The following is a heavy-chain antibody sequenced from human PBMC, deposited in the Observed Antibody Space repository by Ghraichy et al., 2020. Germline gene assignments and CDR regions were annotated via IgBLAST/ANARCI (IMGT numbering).Heavy chain of an antibody. CDR2: ISSSSSTI. V-gene: IGHV3-48*02. CDR3: ARGGQLVYYYYYGMDV. Sequence: GGSLRLSCAASGFTFSSYSMNWVRQAPGKGLEWVSYISSSSSTIYYADSVKGRFTISRDNAKNSLYLQMNSLRDEDTAVYYCARGGQLVYYYYYGMDVWGQGTTVTVSS. J-gene: IGHJ6*02. D-gene: IGHD6-13*01. CDR1: GFTFSSYS.